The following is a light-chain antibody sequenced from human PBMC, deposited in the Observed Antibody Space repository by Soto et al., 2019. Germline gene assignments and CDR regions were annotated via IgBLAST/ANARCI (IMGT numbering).Light chain of an antibody. J-gene: IGKJ1*01. Sequence: DIQMTQSPSSLSASVGDRVTITCRASQDINNYLVWYQQKPGKVPKLLIYGASTLQSGVPSRFSGSGSGTDFTLTISSLQPEDFATYYCQKYNSAPWTFGQGIKVEIK. V-gene: IGKV1-27*01. CDR3: QKYNSAPWT. CDR2: GAS. CDR1: QDINNY.